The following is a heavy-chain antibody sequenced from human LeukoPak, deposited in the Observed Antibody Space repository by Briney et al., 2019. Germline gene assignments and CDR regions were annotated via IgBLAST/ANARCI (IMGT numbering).Heavy chain of an antibody. V-gene: IGHV1-69*13. CDR1: GGTFSSYA. D-gene: IGHD5-24*01. CDR2: IIPIFGTA. CDR3: AREEMATKTFDY. J-gene: IGHJ4*02. Sequence: SVKVSCKASGGTFSSYAISWVRQAPGQGLGWMGGIIPIFGTANYAQKFQGRVTITADESTSTAYMELSSLRSEDTAVYYCAREEMATKTFDYWGQGTLVTVSS.